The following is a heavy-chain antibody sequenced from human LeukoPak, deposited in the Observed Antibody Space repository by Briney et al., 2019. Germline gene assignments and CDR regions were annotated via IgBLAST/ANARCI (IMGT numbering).Heavy chain of an antibody. Sequence: SETLSLTCTVSGGSISSSSYYWGWIRQPPRKGLEWIGSIYYSGSTYYNPSLKSRVTISVDTSKNQFSLKLSSVTAADTAVYYCARRIAAAGIFFDYWGQGTLVTVSS. CDR3: ARRIAAAGIFFDY. V-gene: IGHV4-39*01. D-gene: IGHD6-13*01. CDR1: GGSISSSSYY. J-gene: IGHJ4*02. CDR2: IYYSGST.